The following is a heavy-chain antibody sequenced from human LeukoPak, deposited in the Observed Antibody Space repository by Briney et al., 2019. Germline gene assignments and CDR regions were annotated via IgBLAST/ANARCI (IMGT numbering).Heavy chain of an antibody. V-gene: IGHV3-23*01. J-gene: IGHJ4*02. D-gene: IGHD6-6*01. CDR1: GFTFSTYA. Sequence: EGSLRLSCAASGFTFSTYAMTWVRQAPGKGLEWVSGINSNGDEIYYADSVRGRFTISRDNSNNALYLQMDSLRAEDTAVYYCANWIGSSSRDYWGQGTLVTVSS. CDR2: INSNGDEI. CDR3: ANWIGSSSRDY.